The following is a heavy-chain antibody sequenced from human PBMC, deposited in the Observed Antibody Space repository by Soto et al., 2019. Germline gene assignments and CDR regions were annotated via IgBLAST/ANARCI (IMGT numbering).Heavy chain of an antibody. V-gene: IGHV1-46*03. J-gene: IGHJ4*02. Sequence: ASVKVSCKASGYTFTSYYMHWVRRAPGQGLEWMGIINPSGGSTSYAQKFQGRVTMTRDTSTSTVYMELSSLRSEDTAVYYCARDPLTVAGTVGYFDYWGQGTLVTVSS. D-gene: IGHD6-19*01. CDR3: ARDPLTVAGTVGYFDY. CDR2: INPSGGST. CDR1: GYTFTSYY.